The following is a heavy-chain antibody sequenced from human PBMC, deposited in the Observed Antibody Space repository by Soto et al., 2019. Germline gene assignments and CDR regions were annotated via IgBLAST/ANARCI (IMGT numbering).Heavy chain of an antibody. V-gene: IGHV4-59*08. CDR2: IYYSGST. J-gene: IGHJ4*02. Sequence: SETLSLTCTVSGGSISSYYWSWIRQPPGKGLEWIGYIYYSGSTNYNPSLKSRVTMSVDTSKNQFSLKLSSVTAADTAVYYCARGQGAAAGHSNFDYWGQGALVTVSS. CDR3: ARGQGAAAGHSNFDY. CDR1: GGSISSYY. D-gene: IGHD6-13*01.